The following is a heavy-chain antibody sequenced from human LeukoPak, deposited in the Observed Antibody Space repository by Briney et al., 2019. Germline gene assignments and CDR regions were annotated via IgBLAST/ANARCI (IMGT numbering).Heavy chain of an antibody. CDR1: GYTFTSYY. CDR2: INPSGGST. J-gene: IGHJ4*02. D-gene: IGHD4/OR15-4a*01. Sequence: ASVRVSCKASGYTFTSYYMHWVRQAPGQGLEWMGIINPSGGSTSYAQKFQGRVTMTRDMSTSTVYMELSSLRSEDTAVCYCARDPKDYLFDYWGQGTLVTVSS. V-gene: IGHV1-46*01. CDR3: ARDPKDYLFDY.